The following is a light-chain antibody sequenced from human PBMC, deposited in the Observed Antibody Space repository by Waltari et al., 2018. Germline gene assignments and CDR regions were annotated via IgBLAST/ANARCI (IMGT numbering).Light chain of an antibody. CDR3: CSYSRSGTFL. CDR2: EDT. Sequence: QSVLTQPASVSGSPGQSLTISCPGTSSDVGNSTVVSWYLQDPGKVPKLLIYEDTMRPSGVSNRFSGSKSVNTAFLTVAGLRTEDEGDYYCCSYSRSGTFLFGTGTRVTVL. J-gene: IGLJ1*01. V-gene: IGLV2-23*01. CDR1: SSDVGNSTV.